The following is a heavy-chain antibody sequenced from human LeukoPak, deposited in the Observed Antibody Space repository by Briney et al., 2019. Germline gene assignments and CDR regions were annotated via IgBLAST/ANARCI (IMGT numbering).Heavy chain of an antibody. CDR3: ARDSRYYGSGN. V-gene: IGHV3-23*01. CDR1: GFTFYRFG. D-gene: IGHD3-10*01. Sequence: GGSLRLSCAASGFTFYRFGMSWVRQAPGKGLEWVSAISDSATRTYYADSVKGRFTISRDNSRNSLYLQMNSLRAEDTAVYYCARDSRYYGSGNWGQGTLVTVSS. J-gene: IGHJ4*02. CDR2: ISDSATRT.